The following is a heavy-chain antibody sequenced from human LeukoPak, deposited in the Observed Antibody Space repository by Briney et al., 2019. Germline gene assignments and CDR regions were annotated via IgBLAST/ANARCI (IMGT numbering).Heavy chain of an antibody. CDR1: GFIFSNYA. D-gene: IGHD6-19*01. CDR3: VKGPRPDITVAHTVEN. V-gene: IGHV3-23*01. Sequence: GGSLRLSCAASGFIFSNYAMSWVRQVPGRGLEWVSTISSRGDSTYVADSVKGRFTISRDNSKNSLYLQMNTVRAEDTAVYYCVKGPRPDITVAHTVENWGQGTLVPVSS. J-gene: IGHJ4*02. CDR2: ISSRGDST.